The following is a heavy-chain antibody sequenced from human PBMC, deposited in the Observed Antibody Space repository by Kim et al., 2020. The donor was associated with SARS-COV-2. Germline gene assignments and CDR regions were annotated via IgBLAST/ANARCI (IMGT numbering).Heavy chain of an antibody. Sequence: ASVKVSCKASGYTFTAFPIHWVRQAPGQRLEWTGSINAGDGNTIYSQKFQGRVTFTRDTFANTVYIEVSSLKSEDAAIYYCARAADSGTFYRLPDNWGQGTLVTVSS. J-gene: IGHJ4*02. CDR1: GYTFTAFP. CDR2: INAGDGNT. CDR3: ARAADSGTFYRLPDN. D-gene: IGHD1-26*01. V-gene: IGHV1-3*01.